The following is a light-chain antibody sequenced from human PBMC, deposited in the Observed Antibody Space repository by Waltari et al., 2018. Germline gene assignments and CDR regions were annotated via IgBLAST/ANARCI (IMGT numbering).Light chain of an antibody. CDR2: YDN. V-gene: IGLV3-21*04. CDR1: NIGSKS. CDR3: QLWDSSSDHVL. Sequence: SFVLTQPPSVSVAPGKTARITCGGNNIGSKSVHWYQQKPGQAPVLVIYYDNDRPSGIPDRFSGSNSGNTATLTITRVEAGDEAAYYCQLWDSSSDHVLFGGGTKLTVL. J-gene: IGLJ2*01.